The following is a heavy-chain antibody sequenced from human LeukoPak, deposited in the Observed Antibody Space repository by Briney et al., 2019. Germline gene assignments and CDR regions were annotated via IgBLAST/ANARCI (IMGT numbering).Heavy chain of an antibody. D-gene: IGHD4-23*01. Sequence: ASVKVSCKPSGYSFTSYYMHWARQAPGQGLEWMGIIIPSGGSTSYAQKFQGRVTMTRDMSTSTDYMELSSLRSEDTAVYYCARDNSVEDTAWWFDPWGQGTLVTVSS. CDR2: IIPSGGST. CDR3: ARDNSVEDTAWWFDP. V-gene: IGHV1-46*01. J-gene: IGHJ5*02. CDR1: GYSFTSYY.